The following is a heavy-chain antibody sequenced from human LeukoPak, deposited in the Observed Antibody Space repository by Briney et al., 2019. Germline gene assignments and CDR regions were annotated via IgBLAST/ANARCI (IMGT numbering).Heavy chain of an antibody. D-gene: IGHD4/OR15-4a*01. CDR2: IKQDGSET. CDR1: GLTFSDYW. CDR3: ARHLTFFDY. J-gene: IGHJ4*02. V-gene: IGHV3-7*01. Sequence: GGSLRLSCVVSGLTFSDYWMSWVRQAPGKGLEWVGNIKQDGSETYYGDSVKGRFTISRDNAKKSLYLQMNNLRAEDTAVYYCARHLTFFDYWCQGALVSVSS.